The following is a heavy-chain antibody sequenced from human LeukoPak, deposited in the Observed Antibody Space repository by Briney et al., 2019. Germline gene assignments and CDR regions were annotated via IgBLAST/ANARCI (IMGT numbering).Heavy chain of an antibody. V-gene: IGHV3-53*01. J-gene: IGHJ4*02. CDR2: LYSGGSA. CDR1: GFSVSSNY. Sequence: GGSLRLCCAASGFSVSSNYMSWVRQAPGKGLETVSVLYSGGSAYYADSVKGRFTISRDNSKNTLYLQMNGLRVEDTAVYYCARTVVITSTADYFDHWGQGTLGTVSS. CDR3: ARTVVITSTADYFDH. D-gene: IGHD4/OR15-4a*01.